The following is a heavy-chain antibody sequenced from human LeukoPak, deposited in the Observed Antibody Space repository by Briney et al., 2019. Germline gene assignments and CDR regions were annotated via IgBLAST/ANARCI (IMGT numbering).Heavy chain of an antibody. Sequence: ASVKVSCKASGYTFTSYAMHWVRQAPGQRLEWMGWINAGNGNTKYSQKFQGRVTITRDTSAGTAYMELSSLRSEDTAVYYCARDLSVVVAANNFDYWGQGTLVTVSS. J-gene: IGHJ4*02. D-gene: IGHD2-15*01. CDR2: INAGNGNT. V-gene: IGHV1-3*01. CDR1: GYTFTSYA. CDR3: ARDLSVVVAANNFDY.